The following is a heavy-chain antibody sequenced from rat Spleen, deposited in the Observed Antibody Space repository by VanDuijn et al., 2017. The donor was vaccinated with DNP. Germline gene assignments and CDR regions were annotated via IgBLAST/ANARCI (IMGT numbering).Heavy chain of an antibody. J-gene: IGHJ2*01. D-gene: IGHD1-2*01. CDR3: ARGAAISHYFDY. Sequence: QVQLKESGPGLVQPSQTLSLTCTVSGFSLTSYGVGWVRQPPGKGLEWIGAIWSGGSTDYNSALKSRLRIRRDTSKSQVLLKMNGLQTEDTAMYFCARGAAISHYFDYWGQGVMVTVSS. V-gene: IGHV2-16*01. CDR1: GFSLTSYG. CDR2: IWSGGST.